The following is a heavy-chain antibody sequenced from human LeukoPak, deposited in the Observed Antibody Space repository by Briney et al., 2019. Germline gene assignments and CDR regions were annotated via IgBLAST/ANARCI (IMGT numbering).Heavy chain of an antibody. CDR1: GFTFSSYG. D-gene: IGHD3-10*01. V-gene: IGHV3-33*01. Sequence: PGRSLRLSCAASGFTFSSYGMHWVRQAPGKGLEWVAVIWYDGSNKYCADSVKGRFTISRDNSKNTLYLKMNSLRAEDTAVYYCARAFGLDAFDIWGQGTMVTVSS. J-gene: IGHJ3*02. CDR3: ARAFGLDAFDI. CDR2: IWYDGSNK.